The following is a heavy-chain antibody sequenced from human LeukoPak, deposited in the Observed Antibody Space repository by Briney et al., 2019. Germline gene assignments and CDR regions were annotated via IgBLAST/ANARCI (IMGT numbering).Heavy chain of an antibody. CDR3: AKGSYYDSSGSFYFDY. CDR1: GFTFSSYA. V-gene: IGHV3-23*01. D-gene: IGHD3-22*01. CDR2: ISGSGDNT. Sequence: RGSLRLSCAASGFTFSSYAMSWVRQAPGKGLEWVSGISGSGDNTYYADSVKGRFTISRDNSKNTLYVQVNSLGTEDTAAYYCAKGSYYDSSGSFYFDYWGQGTLVTVSS. J-gene: IGHJ4*02.